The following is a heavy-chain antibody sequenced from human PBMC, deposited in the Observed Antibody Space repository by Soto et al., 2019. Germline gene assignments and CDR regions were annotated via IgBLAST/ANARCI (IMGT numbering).Heavy chain of an antibody. CDR2: INPSGGST. D-gene: IGHD3-22*01. Sequence: ASVKVSCKASGYTFTSYYMHWVRQAPGQGLEWMGIINPSGGSTSYAQKFQGRVTMTRDTSTSTVYMELSSLRSEDTAVYYCASYFTYYYDSSTAPFDPWGQGTLVTVSS. CDR1: GYTFTSYY. V-gene: IGHV1-46*01. CDR3: ASYFTYYYDSSTAPFDP. J-gene: IGHJ5*02.